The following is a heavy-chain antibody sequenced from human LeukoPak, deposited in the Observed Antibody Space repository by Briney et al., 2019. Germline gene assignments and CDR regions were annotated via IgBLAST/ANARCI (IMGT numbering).Heavy chain of an antibody. CDR3: AKVPVLLWFGELQYYFDY. J-gene: IGHJ4*02. Sequence: GGSLRLSCAASGLTFSSYAMSWVRQAPGKGLEWVSAISGSGGSTYYADSVKGRFTISRDNSKNTLYLQMNSLRAEDTAVYYCAKVPVLLWFGELQYYFDYWGQGTLVTVSS. CDR2: ISGSGGST. CDR1: GLTFSSYA. D-gene: IGHD3-10*01. V-gene: IGHV3-23*01.